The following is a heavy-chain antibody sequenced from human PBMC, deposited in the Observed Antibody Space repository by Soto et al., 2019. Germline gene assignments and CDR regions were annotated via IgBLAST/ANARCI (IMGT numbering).Heavy chain of an antibody. D-gene: IGHD1-26*01. J-gene: IGHJ6*02. Sequence: GESLKVSCAASGFTLSSYAMSWVRQAPGKGLEWVSAISGSGGSTYYADSVKGRFTISRDNSKNTLYLQMNSLRAEDTAVYYCAKVTYSGSYYYYYGMDVWGQGTTVIVSS. CDR1: GFTLSSYA. V-gene: IGHV3-23*01. CDR3: AKVTYSGSYYYYYGMDV. CDR2: ISGSGGST.